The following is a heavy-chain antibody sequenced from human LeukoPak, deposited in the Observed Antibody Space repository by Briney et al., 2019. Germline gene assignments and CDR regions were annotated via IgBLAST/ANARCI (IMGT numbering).Heavy chain of an antibody. CDR3: AKLKSGPNEGFIAAAGPSKSQDYFDY. CDR2: ISYDGSNK. CDR1: RFTFSSYG. J-gene: IGHJ4*02. V-gene: IGHV3-30*18. Sequence: GRSLRLSCAASRFTFSSYGMHWVRQAPGKGLEWVAVISYDGSNKYYADSVKGRFTISRDNSKNTLYLQMNSLRAEDTAVYYCAKLKSGPNEGFIAAAGPSKSQDYFDYWGQGTLVTVSS. D-gene: IGHD6-13*01.